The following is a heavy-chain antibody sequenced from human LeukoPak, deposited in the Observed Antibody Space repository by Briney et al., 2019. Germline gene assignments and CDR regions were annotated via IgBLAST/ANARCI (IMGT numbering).Heavy chain of an antibody. Sequence: KTGGSLRLSCAASGFTFDDFGMHWVRQAPGKGLEWVSSIGGSSSSLYYAESVEGRFTISRDNARNSLYLQMNSLRAEDTAVYYCAKEAGQDYGALDAFDVWGQGTMVTVSS. CDR3: AKEAGQDYGALDAFDV. CDR1: GFTFDDFG. D-gene: IGHD4-17*01. CDR2: IGGSSSSL. J-gene: IGHJ3*01. V-gene: IGHV3-21*01.